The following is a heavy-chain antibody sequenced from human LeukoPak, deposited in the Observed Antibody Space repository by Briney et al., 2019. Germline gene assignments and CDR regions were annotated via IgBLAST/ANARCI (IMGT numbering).Heavy chain of an antibody. CDR3: ARGSGWRWNYFDY. V-gene: IGHV6-1*01. Sequence: SQTLSITCAISGDSVSSNSAAWNWIRQSPSRGLEWLGRAYYRSKWYDDYAVSVKGRITINPDTSKNQFSLQLNSVTPEDTAVYYCARGSGWRWNYFDYWGQGTLVTVSS. D-gene: IGHD1-1*01. CDR1: GDSVSSNSAA. CDR2: AYYRSKWYD. J-gene: IGHJ4*02.